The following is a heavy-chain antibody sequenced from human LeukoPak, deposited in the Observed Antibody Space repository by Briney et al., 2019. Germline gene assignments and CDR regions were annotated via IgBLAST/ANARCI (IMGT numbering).Heavy chain of an antibody. D-gene: IGHD6-13*01. Sequence: GGSLRLSCAVSGFTFSNYYMSWIRQAPGKGLEWVSYISSGGGSTYYADSVKGRFTLSRDNSKNTLYLQMNSLRAEDTAVYYCAKDSSWSSWYSRVDYWGQGTLVTVSS. J-gene: IGHJ4*02. CDR1: GFTFSNYY. CDR3: AKDSSWSSWYSRVDY. V-gene: IGHV3-23*01. CDR2: ISSGGGST.